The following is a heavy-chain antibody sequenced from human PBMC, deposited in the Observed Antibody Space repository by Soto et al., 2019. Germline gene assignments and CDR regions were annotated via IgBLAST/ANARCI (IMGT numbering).Heavy chain of an antibody. CDR2: IIPIFGTA. CDR1: GGTFSSYA. V-gene: IGHV1-69*01. Sequence: QVQLVQSGAEVKKPGSSVKVSCKASGGTFSSYAISWVRQAPGQGLEWMGGIIPIFGTANYAQKFQGRVTITEDESPRTAYMELSSLSSEDTAVYYCAAENVDLWSNYYGLDVWGQGTTVTVSS. D-gene: IGHD3-3*01. CDR3: AAENVDLWSNYYGLDV. J-gene: IGHJ6*02.